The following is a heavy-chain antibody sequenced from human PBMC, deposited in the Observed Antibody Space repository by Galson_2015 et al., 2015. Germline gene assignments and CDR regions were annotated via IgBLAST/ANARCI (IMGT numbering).Heavy chain of an antibody. CDR3: ATVTKPLRYFDS. D-gene: IGHD3-9*01. J-gene: IGHJ4*02. Sequence: SLRLSCAASGFTVSTNYMTWVRQAPGKGLEWLSIIYSGGSTYYADSVTGRFAISRDNSKNTLDLQMNSLRAEDTAVYYCATVTKPLRYFDSWGQGTLVTVSS. CDR1: GFTVSTNY. V-gene: IGHV3-53*01. CDR2: IYSGGST.